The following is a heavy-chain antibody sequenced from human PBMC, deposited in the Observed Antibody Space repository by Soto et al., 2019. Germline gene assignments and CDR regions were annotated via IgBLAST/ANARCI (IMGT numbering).Heavy chain of an antibody. CDR1: GFSFSVYS. CDR2: ISGSSSTI. D-gene: IGHD3-22*01. CDR3: PRESSVYPDS. V-gene: IGHV3-48*02. J-gene: IGHJ4*02. Sequence: EVQLVESGGGLVQPGGSLRLSCAASGFSFSVYSMNWVRQAPGKGLEWVSYISGSSSTIYYADSVKGRFTISRDNAKNSLYLQLSSLRDEDTAFYYGPRESSVYPDSWGQGTLVTFSS.